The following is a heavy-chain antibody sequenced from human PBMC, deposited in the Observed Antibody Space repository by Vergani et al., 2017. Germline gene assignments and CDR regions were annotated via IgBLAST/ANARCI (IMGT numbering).Heavy chain of an antibody. D-gene: IGHD4-23*01. J-gene: IGHJ5*02. V-gene: IGHV3-9*01. CDR1: GFTFDDYA. CDR2: ISWNSGSI. CDR3: AKDFDRGRWLLPRVEP. Sequence: EVQLVESGGGLVQPGRSLRLSCAASGFTFDDYAMHWVRQAPGKGLEWVSGISWNSGSIGYADSVKGRFTISRDNAKNSLYLQMNSLRAEDTALYYCAKDFDRGRWLLPRVEPWGQGNLV.